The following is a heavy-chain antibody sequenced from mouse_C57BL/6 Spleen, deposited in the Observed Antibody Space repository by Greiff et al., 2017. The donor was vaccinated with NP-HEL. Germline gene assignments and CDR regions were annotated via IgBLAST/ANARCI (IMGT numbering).Heavy chain of an antibody. J-gene: IGHJ2*01. D-gene: IGHD1-1*01. CDR3: ARWDYGSSFAIDY. V-gene: IGHV5-9*02. CDR1: GFAFSSYD. Sequence: EVQRVESGGGLVKPGGSLKLSCAASGFAFSSYDMSWVRQTPEKRLEWVATISSGGSYTYYPDSVTGRFTISRDNARHTLYLQMSSRRSDDTALYYCARWDYGSSFAIDYWGQGTTLTVSS. CDR2: ISSGGSYT.